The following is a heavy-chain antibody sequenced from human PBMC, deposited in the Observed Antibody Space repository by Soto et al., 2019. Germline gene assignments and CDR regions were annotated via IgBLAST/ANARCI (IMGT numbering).Heavy chain of an antibody. CDR2: INPNSGGT. CDR3: ARDQGSISWDYYYGLDV. CDR1: GYTFTGYY. V-gene: IGHV1-2*02. Sequence: ASVKVSCKASGYTFTGYYMHWVRQAPGQGIEWRGWINPNSGGTNYAQKFQGRVTMTRDTSISTSYIELTRLTSDDTAVYYCARDQGSISWDYYYGLDVWGQGTTVTVSS. J-gene: IGHJ6*02. D-gene: IGHD6-13*01.